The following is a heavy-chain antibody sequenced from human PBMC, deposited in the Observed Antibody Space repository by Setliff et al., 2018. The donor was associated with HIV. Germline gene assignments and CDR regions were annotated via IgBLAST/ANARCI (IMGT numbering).Heavy chain of an antibody. CDR1: GGSMDNYY. J-gene: IGHJ4*02. V-gene: IGHV4-59*01. Sequence: SETLSLTCIVSGGSMDNYYWNWVRQTPGKGLEWIGYIYESAYSHYTVSLRSRVTISMDTSKNQFSLTLRSVTAADRAVYYCARAQMHRGVVAWSLYYFDYWGQGALVTDSS. CDR3: ARAQMHRGVVAWSLYYFDY. CDR2: IYESAYS. D-gene: IGHD3-10*01.